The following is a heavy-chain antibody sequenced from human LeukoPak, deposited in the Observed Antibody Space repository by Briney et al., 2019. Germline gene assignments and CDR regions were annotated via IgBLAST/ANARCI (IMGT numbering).Heavy chain of an antibody. CDR3: ASSGYSSSWYYFDY. V-gene: IGHV1-69*05. D-gene: IGHD6-13*01. CDR1: GGTFSSYA. J-gene: IGHJ4*02. Sequence: SVKVSCKASGGTFSSYAISWVRQAPGQGLEWMGGIIPIFGTANYAQKFQGRVTITTDESTSTAYMELSSPRSEDTAVYYCASSGYSSSWYYFDYWGQGTLVTVSS. CDR2: IIPIFGTA.